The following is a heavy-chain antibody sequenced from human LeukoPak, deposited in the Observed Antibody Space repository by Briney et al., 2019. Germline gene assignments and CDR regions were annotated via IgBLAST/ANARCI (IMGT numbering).Heavy chain of an antibody. CDR2: ISGSGANT. Sequence: PGGPLRLSRAASKFTFSTSAMSWVRQAPGKGLEWVSAISGSGANTYYVDSVKGRFTISRDNSKNTLYLEMSSLRSDDTAVYYCAKESQTYYDIMTGYPNYYFDYSGQGTLVTVSS. CDR1: KFTFSTSA. J-gene: IGHJ4*02. V-gene: IGHV3-23*01. CDR3: AKESQTYYDIMTGYPNYYFDY. D-gene: IGHD3-9*01.